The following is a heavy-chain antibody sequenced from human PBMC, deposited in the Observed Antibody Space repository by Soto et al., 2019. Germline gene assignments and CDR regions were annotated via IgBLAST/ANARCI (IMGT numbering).Heavy chain of an antibody. CDR1: VDSIIISNW. Sequence: SETLSLTCAVSVDSIIISNWCTWVRQPPGKGLEWIGDIYHTGITNYNPSLKSRVTILVDKSKTQFSLKLTSVTAADTDVYYCARYSASGLYYYFGMDVWGQGTTVTVSS. CDR3: ARYSASGLYYYFGMDV. J-gene: IGHJ6*02. CDR2: IYHTGIT. V-gene: IGHV4-4*02. D-gene: IGHD6-13*01.